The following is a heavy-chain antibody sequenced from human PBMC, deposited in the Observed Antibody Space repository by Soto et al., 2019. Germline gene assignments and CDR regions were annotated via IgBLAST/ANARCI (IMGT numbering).Heavy chain of an antibody. CDR2: IGTAGDT. J-gene: IGHJ6*02. CDR1: GFTFSSYD. V-gene: IGHV3-13*01. D-gene: IGHD1-26*01. Sequence: PGGSLRLSCAASGFTFSSYDMHWVRQATGKGLEWVSAIGTAGDTYYPGSVKGRFTISRENAKNSLYLQMNSLRAEDTAVYYCARVPKYGRARYYYKGMDVWGQGTTVPVS. CDR3: ARVPKYGRARYYYKGMDV.